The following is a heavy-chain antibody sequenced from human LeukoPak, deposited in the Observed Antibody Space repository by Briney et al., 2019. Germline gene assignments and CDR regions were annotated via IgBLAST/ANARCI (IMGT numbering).Heavy chain of an antibody. CDR2: IYSGGST. CDR1: GFTVSSNY. V-gene: IGHV3-66*01. D-gene: IGHD6-13*01. J-gene: IGHJ4*02. Sequence: GGSLRLSCAASGFTVSSNYMSWVRQAPGKGLEWVSVIYSGGSTYYADSVKGRFTISRDNSKNTLYLQMNSLRAEDTAVYYCARGYSSSRSFDYWGQGTLVTVSS. CDR3: ARGYSSSRSFDY.